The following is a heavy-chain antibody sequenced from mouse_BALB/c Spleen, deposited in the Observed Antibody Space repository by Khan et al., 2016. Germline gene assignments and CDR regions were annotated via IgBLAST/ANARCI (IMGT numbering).Heavy chain of an antibody. Sequence: QVQLQQPGAELVKAGASVKMSCKASGYTFTSYWMHWVKQRLGQGLEGFAETNPTNGRTYYNEKLKSKATLTVDKSSSTAYMLLSSPTFEDSAVYYCARIKKIVATYFDYWGQGTTLTVSS. J-gene: IGHJ2*01. CDR3: ARIKKIVATYFDY. CDR1: GYTFTSYW. D-gene: IGHD1-1*01. V-gene: IGHV1S81*02. CDR2: TNPTNGRT.